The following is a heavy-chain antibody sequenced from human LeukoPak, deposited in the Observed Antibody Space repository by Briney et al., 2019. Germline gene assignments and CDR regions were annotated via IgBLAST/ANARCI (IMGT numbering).Heavy chain of an antibody. CDR1: GGSINSYY. CDR3: ARLFHPALSGNYPFDY. CDR2: IYYSGST. V-gene: IGHV4-59*01. J-gene: IGHJ4*02. D-gene: IGHD1-26*01. Sequence: PSETLSLTCTVSGGSINSYYWSWIRQPPGTGLEWIAYIYYSGSTSYNPSLKSRVTISVDTSKNQFSLKLNSVTAADTAMYYCARLFHPALSGNYPFDYWGQGTLVTVSS.